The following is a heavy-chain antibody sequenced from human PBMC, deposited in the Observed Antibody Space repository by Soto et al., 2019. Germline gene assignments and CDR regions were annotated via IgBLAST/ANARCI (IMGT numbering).Heavy chain of an antibody. CDR1: GFTFSSYG. CDR2: ISYDGSNK. J-gene: IGHJ6*02. V-gene: IGHV3-30*18. CDR3: AKDDSASYGDYYYYYGMDV. Sequence: GGSLRLSCAASGFTFSSYGMHWVRPAPGKGLEWVAVISYDGSNKYYADSVKGRFTISRDNSKNTLYLQMNSLRAEDTAVYYCAKDDSASYGDYYYYYGMDVWGQGTTVTVSS. D-gene: IGHD4-17*01.